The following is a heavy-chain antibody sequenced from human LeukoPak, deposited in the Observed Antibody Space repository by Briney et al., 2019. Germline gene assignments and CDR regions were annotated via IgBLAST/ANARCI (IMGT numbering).Heavy chain of an antibody. CDR3: ARGQGFSIGY. J-gene: IGHJ4*02. CDR2: IYYSGST. CDR1: GGSISSSSYY. D-gene: IGHD4-11*01. V-gene: IGHV4-39*07. Sequence: SETLSLTCTVSGGSISSSSYYWGWIRQPPGKGLEWIGSIYYSGSTYYNPSLKSRVTISVDTSKNQFSLKLSSVTAADTAVYYCARGQGFSIGYWGQGTLVTVSS.